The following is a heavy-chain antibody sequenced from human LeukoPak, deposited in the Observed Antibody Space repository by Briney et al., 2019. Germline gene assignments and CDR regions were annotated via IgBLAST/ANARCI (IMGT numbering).Heavy chain of an antibody. CDR2: ITSRSTAI. D-gene: IGHD3-16*01. Sequence: GGSLRLSCAASGFAFSDSYMTWIRQAPGKGLEWVSYITSRSTAISYADSVKGRFTISRDNAKNSLYLQMNSLRPEDTALYYCARDLNYDYGHDAFDIWGQGTMVTVYS. CDR3: ARDLNYDYGHDAFDI. V-gene: IGHV3-11*04. J-gene: IGHJ3*02. CDR1: GFAFSDSY.